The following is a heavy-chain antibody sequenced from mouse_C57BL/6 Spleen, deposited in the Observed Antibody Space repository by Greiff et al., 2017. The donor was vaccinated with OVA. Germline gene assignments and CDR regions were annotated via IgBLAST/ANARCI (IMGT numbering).Heavy chain of an antibody. D-gene: IGHD3-2*02. CDR1: GYAFSSSW. J-gene: IGHJ2*01. Sequence: QVQLQQSGPELVKPGASVKISCKASGYAFSSSWMNWVKQRPGKGLEWIGRIYPGDGDTDYNGKFKGKATLTADKSSSTAYMQLSSLTSEDSAVYCCARSGLDWYFDYWGTGTTLTVSS. CDR3: ARSGLDWYFDY. V-gene: IGHV1-82*01. CDR2: IYPGDGDT.